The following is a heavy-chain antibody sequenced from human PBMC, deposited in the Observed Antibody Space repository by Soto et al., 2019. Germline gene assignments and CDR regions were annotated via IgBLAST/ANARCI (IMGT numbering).Heavy chain of an antibody. D-gene: IGHD3-10*01. CDR3: ARDTSRGEYDY. J-gene: IGHJ4*02. Sequence: QVQLVQSGAEVKKPGASVKVSCKASGYTFTSYGISWVRQAPGQGLEWMGWINVYNGNTNYAPKLQGRVTMTTDTSTSTAYLDLRSLRSDATAVYFCARDTSRGEYDYWGQGTLVTVSS. V-gene: IGHV1-18*01. CDR2: INVYNGNT. CDR1: GYTFTSYG.